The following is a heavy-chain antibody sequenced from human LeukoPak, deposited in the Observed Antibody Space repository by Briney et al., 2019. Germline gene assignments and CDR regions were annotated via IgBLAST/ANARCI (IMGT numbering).Heavy chain of an antibody. Sequence: GGSLRLSCTASGFSFSGYGMHWVRQAPGKGQEWLAVISHDASDEYYADSVKGRFTISRDNAKNMIYLQMISLRAEDTAVYYCVKALVGQTSGYWGQGTRVTVST. V-gene: IGHV3-30*18. D-gene: IGHD1-26*01. CDR3: VKALVGQTSGY. CDR2: ISHDASDE. J-gene: IGHJ4*02. CDR1: GFSFSGYG.